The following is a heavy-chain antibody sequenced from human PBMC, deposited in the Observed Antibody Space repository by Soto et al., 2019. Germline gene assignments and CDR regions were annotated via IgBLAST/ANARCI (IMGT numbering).Heavy chain of an antibody. Sequence: EVQLLESGGGLVQPGGSLRLSCAASGFTFSRYAMSWVRQAPGKGLAWVSAISGSGGSTYYADYVKGRFTISRDNSKNKLCLQMNSLRAEDTAVYYCAKDRRDGYIFDAFDIWGQGTMVTVSS. D-gene: IGHD5-12*01. CDR2: ISGSGGST. CDR1: GFTFSRYA. J-gene: IGHJ3*02. V-gene: IGHV3-23*01. CDR3: AKDRRDGYIFDAFDI.